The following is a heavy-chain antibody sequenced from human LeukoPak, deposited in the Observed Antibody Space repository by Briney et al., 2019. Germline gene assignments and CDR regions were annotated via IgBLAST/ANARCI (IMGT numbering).Heavy chain of an antibody. J-gene: IGHJ6*03. V-gene: IGHV3-30*02. CDR3: ARGMGSSLGMWSYYMDV. D-gene: IGHD6-6*01. CDR1: GFTFSSYG. CDR2: IRYDGSNK. Sequence: GGSLRLSCAASGFTFSSYGMHWVRQAPGKGLEWVAFIRYDGSNKYYADSVKGRFTISRDNSKNTLYLQMNSLRAEDTAVYYCARGMGSSLGMWSYYMDVWGKGTTVTVSS.